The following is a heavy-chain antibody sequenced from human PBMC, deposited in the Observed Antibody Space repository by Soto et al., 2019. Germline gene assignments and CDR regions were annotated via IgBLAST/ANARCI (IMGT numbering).Heavy chain of an antibody. V-gene: IGHV1-69*13. CDR2: IIPIFGTA. Sequence: SVKVSCKASGGTFSSYAISWVRQAPGQGLEWMGGIIPIFGTANYAQKFQGRVTITADEATSTAYMELRRLRSEGTDGYCCAQDRTGGGGWSSSVVAYAPYFQHWGQGTLVTVSS. CDR3: AQDRTGGGGWSSSVVAYAPYFQH. CDR1: GGTFSSYA. J-gene: IGHJ1*01. D-gene: IGHD2-21*02.